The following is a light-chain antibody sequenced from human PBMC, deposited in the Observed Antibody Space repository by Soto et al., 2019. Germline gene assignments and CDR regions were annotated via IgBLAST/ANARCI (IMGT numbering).Light chain of an antibody. Sequence: QSVLTQPASVSGSPGQSITISCTGTSTDIGDYNYVSWYQQHPGKAPKLMIYEVNKRPSGVSNRFSGSKSGNTASLTISGLQAEDEADYYCSSYTISTTRVFGGGTKLTVL. CDR3: SSYTISTTRV. V-gene: IGLV2-14*01. J-gene: IGLJ3*02. CDR2: EVN. CDR1: STDIGDYNY.